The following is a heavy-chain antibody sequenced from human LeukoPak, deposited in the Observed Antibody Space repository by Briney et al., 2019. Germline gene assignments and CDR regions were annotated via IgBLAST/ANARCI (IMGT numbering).Heavy chain of an antibody. J-gene: IGHJ4*02. CDR1: GGSISSGGYY. D-gene: IGHD3-22*01. Sequence: SETLSLTCTVSGGSISSGGYYWSWIRQHPGKGLEWIGYIYYSGSTYYNPSLKSRVTISVDTSRNQFSLKLSSVTTADTAVYYCARVNDVHYYDSSGSPFFDYWGQGTLVTVSS. V-gene: IGHV4-31*03. CDR3: ARVNDVHYYDSSGSPFFDY. CDR2: IYYSGST.